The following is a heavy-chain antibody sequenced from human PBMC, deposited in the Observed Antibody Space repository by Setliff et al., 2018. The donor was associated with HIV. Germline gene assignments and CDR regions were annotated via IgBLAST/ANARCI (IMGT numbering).Heavy chain of an antibody. CDR3: ALDLPGPAITSGWMKNWFDP. Sequence: SVKVSCKASGGTFSRYAIAWVRQAPGQGLEWMGGIIPIVGIPNYAQKFRGRVTMTRGTSTNTVYMELSGLRSEDTALYYCALDLPGPAITSGWMKNWFDPWGQGTLVTVSS. D-gene: IGHD6-19*01. V-gene: IGHV1-69*10. CDR1: GGTFSRYA. CDR2: IIPIVGIP. J-gene: IGHJ5*02.